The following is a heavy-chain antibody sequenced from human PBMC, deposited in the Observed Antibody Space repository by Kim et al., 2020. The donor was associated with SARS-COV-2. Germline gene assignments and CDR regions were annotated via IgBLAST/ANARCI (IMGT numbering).Heavy chain of an antibody. D-gene: IGHD3-16*02. V-gene: IGHV5-10-1*01. J-gene: IGHJ4*02. CDR3: ARQRDDYVWGSYRGENYYFDY. CDR2: IDPSDSYT. Sequence: GESLKISCKGSGYSFTSYWISWVRQMPGKGLEWMGRIDPSDSYTNYSPSFQGHVTISADKSISTAYLQWSSLKASDTAMYYCARQRDDYVWGSYRGENYYFDYWGQGTLVTVSS. CDR1: GYSFTSYW.